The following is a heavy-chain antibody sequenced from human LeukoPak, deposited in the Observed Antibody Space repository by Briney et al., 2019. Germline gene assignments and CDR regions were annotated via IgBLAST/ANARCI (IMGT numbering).Heavy chain of an antibody. J-gene: IGHJ5*02. CDR3: ARERGQQVRFDP. D-gene: IGHD6-13*01. Sequence: ASVKASCKASGYTFTDYDMHWVRQAPGQGLEWMGWINPNNGGTNYAQKFQGRVTMTRDTSISTAYTELSRLRSDNTAVYYCARERGQQVRFDPWGQGTLVTVSS. CDR1: GYTFTDYD. V-gene: IGHV1-2*02. CDR2: INPNNGGT.